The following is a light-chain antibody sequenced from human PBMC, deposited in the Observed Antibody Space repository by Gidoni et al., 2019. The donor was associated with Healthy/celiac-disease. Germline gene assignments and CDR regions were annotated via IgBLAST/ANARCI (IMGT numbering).Light chain of an antibody. CDR1: QSLLHSNGYNY. CDR2: LGS. V-gene: IGKV2-28*01. J-gene: IGKJ5*01. CDR3: MQALQTPIT. Sequence: DIVMPQPPLSLPVTPGEPASISCRSSQSLLHSNGYNYLDWYLQKPGQSPQLLIYLGSNRASGVPDRFSGSGSGTDFTLKISRVEAEDVGVYYCMQALQTPITFGQGTRLEIK.